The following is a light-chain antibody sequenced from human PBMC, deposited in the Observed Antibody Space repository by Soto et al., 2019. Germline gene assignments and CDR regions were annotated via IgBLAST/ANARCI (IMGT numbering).Light chain of an antibody. V-gene: IGLV2-18*02. CDR2: EVS. CDR1: SSDVGSYNR. J-gene: IGLJ1*01. CDR3: NSYTSSNTYV. Sequence: QSVLTQAPSVSGSPGQSVTISCTGTSSDVGSYNRVSWYQQPPGTAPKLMIYEVSNRPSGVPDRFSGSKSGNTASLTISGLQPEDEADYYCNSYTSSNTYVFGTGTKVTVL.